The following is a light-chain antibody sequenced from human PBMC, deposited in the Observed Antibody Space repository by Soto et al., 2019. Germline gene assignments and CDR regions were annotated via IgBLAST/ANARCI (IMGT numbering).Light chain of an antibody. CDR1: SGHTSYA. CDR2: VNSDGSH. V-gene: IGLV4-69*01. J-gene: IGLJ1*01. Sequence: QTVVTQSPSASASLGASVKLTCTLSSGHTSYAIAWHQQQPEKGPRYLMKVNSDGSHIKGDGIPDRFSGSSSGAECYLTISSLQSEDEADYYCQTWGTGIHVFGTGTKVTVL. CDR3: QTWGTGIHV.